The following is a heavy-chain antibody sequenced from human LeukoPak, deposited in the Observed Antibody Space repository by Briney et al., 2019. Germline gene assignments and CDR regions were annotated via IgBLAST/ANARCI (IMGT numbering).Heavy chain of an antibody. CDR1: GGSFSGYY. CDR2: INHSGST. Sequence: SEALSLTCAVYGGSFSGYYWSWIRQPPGKGLEWIGEINHSGSTNYNPSLKSRVTISVDTSKNQFSLKLSSVTAADTAVYYCARGGYGMDVWGQGTTVTVSS. CDR3: ARGGYGMDV. J-gene: IGHJ6*02. V-gene: IGHV4-34*01.